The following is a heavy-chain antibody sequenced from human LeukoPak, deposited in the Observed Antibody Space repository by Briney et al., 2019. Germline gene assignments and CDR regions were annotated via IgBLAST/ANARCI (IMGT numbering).Heavy chain of an antibody. D-gene: IGHD6-13*01. CDR1: GFTFSSYG. CDR2: IRYDGSNK. CDR3: AKDSGIAAAGMY. J-gene: IGHJ4*02. V-gene: IGHV3-30*02. Sequence: GGSLRLSCAASGFTFSSYGMHWVRQAPGKGLEWVAFIRYDGSNKYHADSVKGRFTISRDNSKNTLYLQMNSLRAEDTAVYYCAKDSGIAAAGMYWGQGTLVTVSS.